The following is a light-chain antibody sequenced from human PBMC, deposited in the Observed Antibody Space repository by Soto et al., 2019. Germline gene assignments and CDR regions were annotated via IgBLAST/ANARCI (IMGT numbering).Light chain of an antibody. CDR3: CQKHNPPYT. Sequence: DIVMTQSPDSLAVSLGERATINCKSSQNVLYTSNNKNQLAWYQQKPGQPPKLLIYWASTRQSGVPYRFSVSVSGTTFSLTISSLPADDVAVYYCCQKHNPPYTFGQGTRLEIK. J-gene: IGKJ2*01. CDR1: QNVLYTSNNKNQ. V-gene: IGKV4-1*01. CDR2: WAS.